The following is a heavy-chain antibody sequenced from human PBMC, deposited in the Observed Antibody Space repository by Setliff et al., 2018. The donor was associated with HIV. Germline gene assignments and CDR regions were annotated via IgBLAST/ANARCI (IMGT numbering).Heavy chain of an antibody. V-gene: IGHV4-39*01. Sequence: PSETLSLTCTVSGGSLISDIYYWGWIRQPPGKGLEWIGTIFYNGSAYYNPSLKSRATISVDTSKNQFSLRLNSVTAADTAIYYCARRTLRQFRYGNSWFDPWGRGTLVTVSS. CDR2: IFYNGSA. CDR3: ARRTLRQFRYGNSWFDP. D-gene: IGHD3-16*01. CDR1: GGSLISDIYY. J-gene: IGHJ5*02.